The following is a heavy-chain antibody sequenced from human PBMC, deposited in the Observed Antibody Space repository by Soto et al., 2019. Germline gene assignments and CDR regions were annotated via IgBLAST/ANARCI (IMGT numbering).Heavy chain of an antibody. CDR2: IYHSGST. D-gene: IGHD3-10*01. J-gene: IGHJ5*02. CDR1: GGSISSSNW. Sequence: SETLSLTCAVSGGSISSSNWWSWVRQPPGKGLEWIGEIYHSGSTNYNPSLKSRVTISVDKSKNQFSLKLSSVTAADTAVYYCARVAYGSGSPPNWFDPSGQGPLVTVSS. V-gene: IGHV4-4*02. CDR3: ARVAYGSGSPPNWFDP.